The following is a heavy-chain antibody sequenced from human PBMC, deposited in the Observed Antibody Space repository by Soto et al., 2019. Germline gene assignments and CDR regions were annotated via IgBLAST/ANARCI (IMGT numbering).Heavy chain of an antibody. J-gene: IGHJ4*02. CDR3: ARAGASNWNYISSSS. CDR1: GYTFTNTG. V-gene: IGHV1-18*04. D-gene: IGHD1-7*01. CDR2: SSDKSGDT. Sequence: ASLKFSCKTSGYTFTNTGFIWVGQALGQGHEWMGWSSDKSGDTNYAPNLQGRVTMTTDTSTTADYVELRSLTSDDTAVYYCARAGASNWNYISSSSWGQGTLVTVSS.